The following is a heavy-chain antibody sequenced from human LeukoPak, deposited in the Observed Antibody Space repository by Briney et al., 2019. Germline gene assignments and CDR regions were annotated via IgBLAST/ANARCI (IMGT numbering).Heavy chain of an antibody. D-gene: IGHD3-10*01. CDR1: GFTFSGYE. V-gene: IGHV3-48*03. CDR3: TRGSSGSFDF. Sequence: PGGSLRLSCAASGFTFSGYEMNWVRQAPGKGLQWVSYISSSGSPINYADSAKGRFTISRDNAKNSLFLQMNSLRAEDTAVYYCTRGSSGSFDFWGQGTLVTVSS. CDR2: ISSSGSPI. J-gene: IGHJ4*02.